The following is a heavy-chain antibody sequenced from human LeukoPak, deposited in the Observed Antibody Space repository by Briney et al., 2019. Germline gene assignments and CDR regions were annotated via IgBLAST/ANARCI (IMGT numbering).Heavy chain of an antibody. D-gene: IGHD5-18*01. Sequence: GASLRLSCAASGFIFSSYAMTWVRQAPGKGLEWVSATSGSGGSTYYADSVKGRFTISRDNSKNTLYLQMNSLRAEDTAVYYCAKDPYRGPRYYFDYWGQGTLVTASS. V-gene: IGHV3-23*01. CDR2: TSGSGGST. J-gene: IGHJ4*02. CDR1: GFIFSSYA. CDR3: AKDPYRGPRYYFDY.